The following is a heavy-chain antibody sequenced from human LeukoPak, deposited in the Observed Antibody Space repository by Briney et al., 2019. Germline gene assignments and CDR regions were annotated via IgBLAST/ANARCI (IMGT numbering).Heavy chain of an antibody. D-gene: IGHD3-10*01. CDR3: ARVIRGALRAVAFDI. J-gene: IGHJ3*02. CDR1: GGSISSSNW. Sequence: SETLSLTCAVSGGSISSSNWWSWVRQPPGKGLEWIGEIHHSGSTNYNPSLKSRVTISVDKSKNQFSLKLSSVTAADTAVYYCARVIRGALRAVAFDIWGQGTMVTVSS. V-gene: IGHV4-4*02. CDR2: IHHSGST.